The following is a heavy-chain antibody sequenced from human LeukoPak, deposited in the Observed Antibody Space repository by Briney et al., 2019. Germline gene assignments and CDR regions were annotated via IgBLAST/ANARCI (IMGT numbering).Heavy chain of an antibody. D-gene: IGHD2-15*01. CDR2: IYYSGST. J-gene: IGHJ5*02. Sequence: PSETLSLTCTVPGGSISSYYWSWIRQPPGKGLEWIGYIYYSGSTNYNPSLKSRVTISVDTSKNQFSLKLSSVTAADTAVYYCARVDGRNWFDPWGQGTLVTVSS. CDR1: GGSISSYY. V-gene: IGHV4-59*08. CDR3: ARVDGRNWFDP.